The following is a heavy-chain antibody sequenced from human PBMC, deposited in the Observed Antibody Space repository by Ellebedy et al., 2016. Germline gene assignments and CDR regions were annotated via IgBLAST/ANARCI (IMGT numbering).Heavy chain of an antibody. J-gene: IGHJ4*02. Sequence: SETLSLTCTVPGGSISSGDYYWSWIRQPPGKGLEWIGYIYYSGSTYYNPSLKSRVTISVDTSKNQFSLKLSSVTAADTAVYYCARVDIVVVTATSNYYFDYWGQGTLVTVSS. CDR2: IYYSGST. V-gene: IGHV4-30-4*01. D-gene: IGHD2-21*02. CDR3: ARVDIVVVTATSNYYFDY. CDR1: GGSISSGDYY.